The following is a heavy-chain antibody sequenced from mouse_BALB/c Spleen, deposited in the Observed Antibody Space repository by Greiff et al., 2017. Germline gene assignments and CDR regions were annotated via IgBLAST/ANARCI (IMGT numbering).Heavy chain of an antibody. V-gene: IGHV3-2*02. CDR2: ISYSGST. D-gene: IGHD1-2*01. CDR3: ARSNYYGYEYYAMDY. J-gene: IGHJ4*01. Sequence: EVQGVESGPGLVKPSQSLSLTCTVTGYSITSDYAWNWIRQFPGNKLEWMGYISYSGSTSYNPSLKSRISITRDTSKNQFFLQLNSVTTEDTATYYCARSNYYGYEYYAMDYWGQGTSVTVSS. CDR1: GYSITSDYA.